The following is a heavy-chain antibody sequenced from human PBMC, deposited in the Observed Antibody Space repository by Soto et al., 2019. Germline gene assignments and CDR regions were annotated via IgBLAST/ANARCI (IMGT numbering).Heavy chain of an antibody. CDR3: ARADYGDYVWFGY. Sequence: SVKVSCKASGGTFSSYAISWVRQAPGQGLEWMGGIIPIFGTANYAQKFQGRVTITADKSTSTAYMALSSLRSEDTAVYYCARADYGDYVWFGYWGQGTLVTVSS. CDR2: IIPIFGTA. D-gene: IGHD4-17*01. V-gene: IGHV1-69*06. CDR1: GGTFSSYA. J-gene: IGHJ4*02.